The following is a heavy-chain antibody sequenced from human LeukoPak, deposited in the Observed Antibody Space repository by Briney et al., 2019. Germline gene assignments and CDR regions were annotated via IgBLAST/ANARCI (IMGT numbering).Heavy chain of an antibody. CDR1: SGSISSYNYY. Sequence: SETLSLTCTVSSGSISSYNYYCAWIRQPPGKGLEWIGSVFYSGSTYYNPSLKSRVTISVDTSNNQFSLRPTSVTAADTAVYYCATPIGATDWFDPWGQGTLVTVSS. V-gene: IGHV4-39*01. CDR3: ATPIGATDWFDP. J-gene: IGHJ5*02. D-gene: IGHD5-12*01. CDR2: VFYSGST.